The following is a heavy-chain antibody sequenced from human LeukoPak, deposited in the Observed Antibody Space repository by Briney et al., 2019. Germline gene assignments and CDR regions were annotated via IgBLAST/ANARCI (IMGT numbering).Heavy chain of an antibody. CDR3: ARWGYQTGYSSSFDH. CDR2: INHSGST. D-gene: IGHD6-13*01. J-gene: IGHJ4*02. V-gene: IGHV4-34*01. CDR1: GGSFSGYY. Sequence: SETLSLTCAVYGGSFSGYYWSWIRQPPGKGLEWIGEINHSGSTNYNPSLKSRVTISVDTSKNQFSLKLSSVTAADTAVYYCARWGYQTGYSSSFDHWGQGTLVTVSS.